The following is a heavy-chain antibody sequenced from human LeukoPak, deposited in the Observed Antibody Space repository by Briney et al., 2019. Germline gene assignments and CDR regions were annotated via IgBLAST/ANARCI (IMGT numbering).Heavy chain of an antibody. CDR3: ARMEAWVGGTTGPRGFDY. J-gene: IGHJ4*02. Sequence: GSLRLSCAASGFTFSNAWLNWVRQAPGKGLEWIGYKYFSGSTNHNPSLKSRVTISVETSKNQFSLKLGSVTAADTAVYYCARMEAWVGGTTGPRGFDYWGQGILVTVSS. D-gene: IGHD1-26*01. V-gene: IGHV4-59*01. CDR1: GFTFSNAW. CDR2: KYFSGST.